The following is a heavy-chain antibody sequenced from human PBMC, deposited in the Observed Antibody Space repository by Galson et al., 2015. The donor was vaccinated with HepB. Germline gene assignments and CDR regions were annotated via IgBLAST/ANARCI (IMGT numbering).Heavy chain of an antibody. J-gene: IGHJ4*02. V-gene: IGHV4-30-4*01. D-gene: IGHD3-22*01. CDR2: IYYSGST. CDR1: GGSISSGDYY. CDR3: ASSARYYYDSSGYPFDY. Sequence: LSLTCTVSGGSISSGDYYWSWIRQPPGKGLEWIGYIYYSGSTYYNPSLKSRVTISVDTSKNQFSLKLSSVTAADTAVYYCASSARYYYDSSGYPFDYWGQGTLVTVSS.